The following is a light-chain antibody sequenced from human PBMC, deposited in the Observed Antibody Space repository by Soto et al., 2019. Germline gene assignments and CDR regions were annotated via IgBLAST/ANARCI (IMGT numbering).Light chain of an antibody. CDR3: SSHTISSALQV. V-gene: IGLV2-14*01. Sequence: LTQPASVSGSPGQSITISCTGTISDFVVYNYVSWYQQHPGKAPKLMIYGVSNRPSGVSNRFSGSKSGNTASLTISGLQADDEADYYCSSHTISSALQVFGTRTKVTVL. CDR2: GVS. J-gene: IGLJ1*01. CDR1: ISDFVVYNY.